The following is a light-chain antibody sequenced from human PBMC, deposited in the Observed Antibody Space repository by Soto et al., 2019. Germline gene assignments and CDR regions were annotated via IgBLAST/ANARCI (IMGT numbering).Light chain of an antibody. J-gene: IGKJ1*01. CDR1: QSVSSN. V-gene: IGKV3-15*01. CDR2: GAF. CDR3: QQYNNWPRT. Sequence: EIVMTQSPATLSVSPGERATLSCRASQSVSSNLAWYQQKPGQAPRLLIYGAFTRAAGFPARFSGSGSGTAFTLTISSLQSEDFAVYYCQQYNNWPRTFGQGTKVEIK.